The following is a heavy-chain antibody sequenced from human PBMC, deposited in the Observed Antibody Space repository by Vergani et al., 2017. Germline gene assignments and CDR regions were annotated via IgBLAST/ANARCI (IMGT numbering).Heavy chain of an antibody. Sequence: QVQLVESGGGVVQPGRSLRLSCAASGFTFSSYAMHWVRQAPGKGLEWVALISYDGSNKYYADSVKGRFTISRYNSKITQHLQMNSLRAEDTAVYSCAVFRGVAVAGRSKFDYWGQGTLVTVSS. CDR1: GFTFSSYA. V-gene: IGHV3-30-3*01. D-gene: IGHD6-19*01. J-gene: IGHJ4*02. CDR3: AVFRGVAVAGRSKFDY. CDR2: ISYDGSNK.